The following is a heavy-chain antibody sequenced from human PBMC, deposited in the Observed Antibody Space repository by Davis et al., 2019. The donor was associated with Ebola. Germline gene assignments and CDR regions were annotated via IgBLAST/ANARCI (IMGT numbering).Heavy chain of an antibody. CDR2: ISSSSSYI. D-gene: IGHD6-19*01. V-gene: IGHV3-21*01. J-gene: IGHJ4*02. Sequence: GESLKISCAASGFTFSSYSMNRVRQAPGKGLEWVSSISSSSSYIYYADSVKGRFTISRDNAKNSLYLQMNSLRAEDTAVYYCIIAVAGLDYWGQGTLVTVSS. CDR1: GFTFSSYS. CDR3: IIAVAGLDY.